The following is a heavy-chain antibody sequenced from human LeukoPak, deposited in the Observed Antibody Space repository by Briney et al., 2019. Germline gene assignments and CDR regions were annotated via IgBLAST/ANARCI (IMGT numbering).Heavy chain of an antibody. Sequence: AASVKVSCKASGGTFSSYAISWVRQAPGQGLEWMGGIIPIFGTANYAQKFQGRVTITTDESTSTAYMELSSLRSEDTAVYYCAIPDTAMVSGFDYWGQGTLVTASS. CDR2: IIPIFGTA. CDR3: AIPDTAMVSGFDY. J-gene: IGHJ4*02. CDR1: GGTFSSYA. D-gene: IGHD5-18*01. V-gene: IGHV1-69*05.